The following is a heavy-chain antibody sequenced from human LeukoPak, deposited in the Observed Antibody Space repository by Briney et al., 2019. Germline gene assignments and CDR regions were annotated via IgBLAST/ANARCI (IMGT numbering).Heavy chain of an antibody. Sequence: PGGSLRLSCAASGFTSSSYAMSWVRQAPGKGLEWVSAISGSGGSTYYADSVKGRFTISRDNSKNTLYLQMNSLRAEDTAVYYCAKDQPLSSSSEPDYWGQGTLVTVSS. V-gene: IGHV3-23*01. CDR2: ISGSGGST. CDR3: AKDQPLSSSSEPDY. CDR1: GFTSSSYA. D-gene: IGHD6-6*01. J-gene: IGHJ4*02.